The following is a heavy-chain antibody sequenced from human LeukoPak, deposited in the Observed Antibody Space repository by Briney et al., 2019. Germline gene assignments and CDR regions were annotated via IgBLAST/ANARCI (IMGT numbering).Heavy chain of an antibody. V-gene: IGHV3-21*01. D-gene: IGHD3-10*01. CDR1: GFTFSSYS. J-gene: IGHJ4*02. CDR3: ARDFGGFGEFSD. CDR2: ISSSSSYI. Sequence: PGGSLRLSCAASGFTFSSYSMNWVRQTPGKGLEWVSSISSSSSYIYYADSVKGRFTISRDNAKNSLYLQMNSLRAEGTAVYYCARDFGGFGEFSDWGQGTLVTVSS.